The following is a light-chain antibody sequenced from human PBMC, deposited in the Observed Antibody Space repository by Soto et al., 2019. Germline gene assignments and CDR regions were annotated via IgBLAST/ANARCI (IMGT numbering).Light chain of an antibody. J-gene: IGKJ4*01. CDR3: RQFASTALT. CDR2: GAS. V-gene: IGKV3-20*01. Sequence: ENVLTQSPGTLSLSPGERATLSCRASQSLSSSYLAWYQQKPGQTPRLLIYGASSRATGIPDRFSGSGCGTAFSLPISSLEPEDVAVDYCRQFASTALTFGGGTKVEIK. CDR1: QSLSSSY.